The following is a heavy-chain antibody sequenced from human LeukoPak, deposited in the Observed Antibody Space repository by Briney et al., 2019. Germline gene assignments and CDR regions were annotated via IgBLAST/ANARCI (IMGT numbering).Heavy chain of an antibody. CDR3: ASSSRIVGARGNAFDI. J-gene: IGHJ3*02. D-gene: IGHD1-26*01. V-gene: IGHV4-59*01. CDR1: GGSISSYY. Sequence: SETLSLTCTVSGGSISSYYWSWIRQPPGKGLEWIGYIYYSGSTNYNPSLKSRVTISVDTSKNQFSLKLSSVTAADTAVYYCASSSRIVGARGNAFDIWGQGTMVTVSS. CDR2: IYYSGST.